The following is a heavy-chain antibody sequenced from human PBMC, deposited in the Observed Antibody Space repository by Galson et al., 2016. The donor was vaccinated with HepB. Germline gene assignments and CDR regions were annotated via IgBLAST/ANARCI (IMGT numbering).Heavy chain of an antibody. CDR1: GGPLSGYY. V-gene: IGHV4-34*01. D-gene: IGHD3-22*01. Sequence: ETLSLTCEVYGGPLSGYYWSWIRQPPGKGLEWIGEINDRGTTNYNPSLKTRVTISLDTSKNQVSLKLTSVTAADTAVYYCARGLHYYYDSYGYHSTHNDAFDIWGQGTMVTVSS. J-gene: IGHJ3*02. CDR3: ARGLHYYYDSYGYHSTHNDAFDI. CDR2: INDRGTT.